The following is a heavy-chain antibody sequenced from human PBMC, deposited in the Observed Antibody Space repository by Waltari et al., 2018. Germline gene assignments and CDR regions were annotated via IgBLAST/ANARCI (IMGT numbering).Heavy chain of an antibody. CDR2: IYYIGST. J-gene: IGHJ3*02. CDR1: GGSISSSSYY. Sequence: QLQLQESGPGLVKPSETLSITCTVSGGSISSSSYYWGWIRQPPGKGLEWIGSIYYIGSTYYNPSLKSRVTISVDTSKNQFSLKLSSVTAADTAVYYCARGRTSIDAFDIWGQGTMVTVSS. V-gene: IGHV4-39*07. CDR3: ARGRTSIDAFDI.